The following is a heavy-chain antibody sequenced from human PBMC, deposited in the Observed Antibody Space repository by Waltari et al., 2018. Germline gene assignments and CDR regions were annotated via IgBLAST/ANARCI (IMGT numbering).Heavy chain of an antibody. Sequence: QVHLVQSGAEVKKPGSSMKVSCKASGGTFGTYSIAWVRQAAGQGLEWSGGIIPSPGTPQYVQNIQGRITLTADASTTTAYLGLSGLTSDDTAIYYCARRNLGFAFDVWGQGTLVTVSS. J-gene: IGHJ3*01. CDR3: ARRNLGFAFDV. CDR2: IIPSPGTP. V-gene: IGHV1-69*11. CDR1: GGTFGTYS. D-gene: IGHD1-26*01.